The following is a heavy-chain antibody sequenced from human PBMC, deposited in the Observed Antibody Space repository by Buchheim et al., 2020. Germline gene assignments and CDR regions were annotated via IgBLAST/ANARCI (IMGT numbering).Heavy chain of an antibody. Sequence: QVQLVQSGAEVKKPGASVKVSCKASGYTFTSYYMHWVRQAPGQGLEWMGWINPNSGDTNYAQNFQGWVTMTRDTSINTAYIDLTRLKSDDTAMYYCASGARGGAVDDYFDYWGQGT. CDR3: ASGARGGAVDDYFDY. V-gene: IGHV1-2*04. J-gene: IGHJ4*02. CDR2: INPNSGDT. D-gene: IGHD3-16*01. CDR1: GYTFTSYY.